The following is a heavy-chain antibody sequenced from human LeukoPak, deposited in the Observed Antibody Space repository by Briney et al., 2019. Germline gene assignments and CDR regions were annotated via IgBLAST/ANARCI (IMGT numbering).Heavy chain of an antibody. CDR2: ISAYNGNT. V-gene: IGHV1-18*01. J-gene: IGHJ5*02. CDR1: GYTFTSYG. Sequence: EASVNVSCKASGYTFTSYGISWVRQAPGQGLEWMGWISAYNGNTNYAQKLQGRVTMTTDTSTSTAYMELRSLRSDDTAVYYCARVRGVIIIGYNWFDPWGQGTLVTVSS. D-gene: IGHD3-10*01. CDR3: ARVRGVIIIGYNWFDP.